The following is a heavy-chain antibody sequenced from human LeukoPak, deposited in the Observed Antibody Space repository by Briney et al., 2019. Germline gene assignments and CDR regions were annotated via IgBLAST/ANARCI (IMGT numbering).Heavy chain of an antibody. CDR1: GGSISGSNYY. Sequence: PSETLSLTCTVSGGSISGSNYYWGWVRQPPGTGLEWLGVVYYSGSTYYSSSFKSRVTISVDTSKNQFSLKLTPVPAADTAIYYCARRGYYGWGSVYWGQGTLVTVSS. CDR2: VYYSGST. V-gene: IGHV4-39*01. CDR3: ARRGYYGWGSVY. D-gene: IGHD3-10*01. J-gene: IGHJ4*02.